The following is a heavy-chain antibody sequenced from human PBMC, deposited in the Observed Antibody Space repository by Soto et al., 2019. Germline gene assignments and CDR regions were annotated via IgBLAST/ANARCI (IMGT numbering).Heavy chain of an antibody. CDR2: IGTAGDT. CDR1: GFTLSSYD. Sequence: GGSLRLSCAASGFTLSSYDMHWVRQATGKGLEWVSAIGTAGDTYYPGSVKGRFTISRENAKNSLYLQMNSLRAGDTAVYYCARAVLYSSGWYYFDYWGQGTLVTVSS. CDR3: ARAVLYSSGWYYFDY. J-gene: IGHJ4*02. V-gene: IGHV3-13*04. D-gene: IGHD6-19*01.